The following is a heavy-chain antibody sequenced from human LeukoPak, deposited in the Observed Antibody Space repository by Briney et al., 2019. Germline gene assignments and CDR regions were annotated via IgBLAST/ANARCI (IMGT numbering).Heavy chain of an antibody. D-gene: IGHD1-26*01. Sequence: SETLSITCAVYGGSFSGYYWSWIRQPPGKGLEWIGEINHSGSTNYNPSLKSRVTISVDTSKNQVSLKLRSVTAADTAVCYCVREWASWGQGTLVTVSS. CDR2: INHSGST. V-gene: IGHV4-34*01. CDR3: VREWAS. CDR1: GGSFSGYY. J-gene: IGHJ5*02.